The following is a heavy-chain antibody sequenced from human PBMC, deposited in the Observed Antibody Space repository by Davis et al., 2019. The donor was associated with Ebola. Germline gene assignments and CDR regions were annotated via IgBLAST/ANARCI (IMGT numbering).Heavy chain of an antibody. J-gene: IGHJ5*02. CDR3: ARATDFGDYNWLDP. V-gene: IGHV1-2*06. CDR1: GYTFIGHY. CDR2: LNPNSGAS. D-gene: IGHD4-17*01. Sequence: AASVKVSCKASGYTFIGHYIHWVRQAPGQGLEWMGRLNPNSGASDFARKFQGRATMTWDTSVNTVYMELRRLRSDDTAKYFCARATDFGDYNWLDPWGQGTLVTVSS.